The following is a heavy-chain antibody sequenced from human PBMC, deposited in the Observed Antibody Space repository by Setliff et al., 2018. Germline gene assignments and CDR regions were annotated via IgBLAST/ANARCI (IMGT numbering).Heavy chain of an antibody. CDR2: VFVDGST. CDR1: GDSISTYY. CDR3: ARDTSSDWAAWFDP. J-gene: IGHJ5*02. V-gene: IGHV4-4*07. D-gene: IGHD3-22*01. Sequence: PSETLSLTCTVSGDSISTYYWSWIRRPAGKGLEWIGRVFVDGSTNYNPSLKSRVTMSVDTSKNQFSLKLTSVTAADTAIYYCARDTSSDWAAWFDPWSQGALVTVSS.